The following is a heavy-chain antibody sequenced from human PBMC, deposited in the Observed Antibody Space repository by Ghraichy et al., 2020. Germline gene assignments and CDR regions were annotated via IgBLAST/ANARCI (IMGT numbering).Heavy chain of an antibody. Sequence: LSCTVSGGSISSGGYYWSWIRQHPGKGLEWIGYIYYSGSTYYNPSLKSRVTISVDTSKNQFSLKLSSVTAADTAVYYCASNHWSSVVYWGQGTLVTVSS. J-gene: IGHJ4*02. CDR3: ASNHWSSVVY. CDR2: IYYSGST. D-gene: IGHD1-14*01. V-gene: IGHV4-31*03. CDR1: GGSISSGGYY.